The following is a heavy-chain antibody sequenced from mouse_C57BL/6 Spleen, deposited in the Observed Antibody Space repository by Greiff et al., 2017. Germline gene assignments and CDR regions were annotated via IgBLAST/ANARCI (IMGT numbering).Heavy chain of an antibody. CDR3: APLGRDYAMDY. D-gene: IGHD4-1*01. J-gene: IGHJ4*01. CDR2: IHPSDSDT. Sequence: VQLKQPGAELVKPGASVKVSCKASGYTFTSYWMHWVKQRPGQGLEWIGRIHPSDSDTNYNQKFKGKATLTVDKSSSTAYMQLSSLTSEDSAVYYCAPLGRDYAMDYWGQGTSVTVSS. V-gene: IGHV1-74*01. CDR1: GYTFTSYW.